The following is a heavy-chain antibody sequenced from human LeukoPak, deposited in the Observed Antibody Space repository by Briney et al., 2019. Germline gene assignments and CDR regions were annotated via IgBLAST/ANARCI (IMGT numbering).Heavy chain of an antibody. Sequence: SETLSLTCAVYGGSFSGYYWSWIRQPPGKGLEWIGEINHSGSTNYNPSLKSRVTISVDTSNNQFSLKLSSVTAADTAVYYCARGYDFWSGLVGGWFDPWGQGTLVTVSS. CDR1: GGSFSGYY. CDR3: ARGYDFWSGLVGGWFDP. D-gene: IGHD3-3*01. V-gene: IGHV4-34*01. CDR2: INHSGST. J-gene: IGHJ5*02.